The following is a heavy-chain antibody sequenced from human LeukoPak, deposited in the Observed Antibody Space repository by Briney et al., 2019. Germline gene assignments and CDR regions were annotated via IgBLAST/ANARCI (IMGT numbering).Heavy chain of an antibody. Sequence: GRSLRLSCAASGFTFDDYAMHWVRQAPGKGLEWVSGISWNSGSIGYADSVKGRFTISRDNAKNSLYLQMNSLRAEDTALYYCAKDKSYYDSSGYDYWGQGTLVTVSS. D-gene: IGHD3-22*01. J-gene: IGHJ4*02. V-gene: IGHV3-9*01. CDR3: AKDKSYYDSSGYDY. CDR1: GFTFDDYA. CDR2: ISWNSGSI.